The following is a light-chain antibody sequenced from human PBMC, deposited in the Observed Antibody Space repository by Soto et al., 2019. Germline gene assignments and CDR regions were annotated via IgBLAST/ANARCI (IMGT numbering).Light chain of an antibody. CDR1: QSIRSSY. J-gene: IGKJ5*01. CDR2: GAS. CDR3: QQYGSSIT. V-gene: IGKV3-20*01. Sequence: IVLTQSPGTLSLSPGERATLSCRASQSIRSSYLAWYQQKPGQSPRLPIYGASSRATGTPDRFSGSGSGTDFTLTISRLEPEDFAVYYCQQYGSSITFGQGTRVEIK.